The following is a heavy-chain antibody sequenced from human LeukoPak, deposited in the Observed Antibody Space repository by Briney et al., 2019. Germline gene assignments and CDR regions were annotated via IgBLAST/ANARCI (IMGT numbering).Heavy chain of an antibody. CDR2: VGTGGDT. Sequence: SGGSLRLSCSASGFSFRNYDMHWVRQPTGKGLEWVSAVGTGGDTYYAGSVKGRFTVVRENAKNTLYLQMNSLRAGDTAMYYCARRSAVAGIDAFDIWGQGTMVTVSS. CDR1: GFSFRNYD. CDR3: ARRSAVAGIDAFDI. V-gene: IGHV3-13*01. D-gene: IGHD2-15*01. J-gene: IGHJ3*02.